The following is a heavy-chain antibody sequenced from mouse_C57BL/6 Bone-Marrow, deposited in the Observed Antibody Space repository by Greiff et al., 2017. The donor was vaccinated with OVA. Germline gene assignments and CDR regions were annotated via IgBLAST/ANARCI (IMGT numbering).Heavy chain of an antibody. CDR1: GYAFSSYW. J-gene: IGHJ2*01. Sequence: QVQLQQSGAELVKPGASVKISCKASGYAFSSYWMNWVKQRPGKGLEWIGQIYPGDGDTNYNGKFKGKATLTADKSSSTAYMQLSSLTSEDSAVYFCARERGITTVGVDYWGQGTTLTVSS. D-gene: IGHD1-1*01. CDR2: IYPGDGDT. CDR3: ARERGITTVGVDY. V-gene: IGHV1-80*01.